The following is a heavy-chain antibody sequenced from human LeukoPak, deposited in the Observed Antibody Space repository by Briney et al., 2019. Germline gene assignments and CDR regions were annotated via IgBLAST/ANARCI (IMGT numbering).Heavy chain of an antibody. J-gene: IGHJ4*02. D-gene: IGHD4-23*01. Sequence: GGSLRLSCAASGFTFSTYAMHWVRQAPGKGLEWVAVLSPDGTIKIYADSVKGRFTISRDNSKNTLYLQMNSLRAEDTAVYYCAKDSSTVVTLYYFDYWGQGTLVTVSS. V-gene: IGHV3-30*04. CDR3: AKDSSTVVTLYYFDY. CDR2: LSPDGTIK. CDR1: GFTFSTYA.